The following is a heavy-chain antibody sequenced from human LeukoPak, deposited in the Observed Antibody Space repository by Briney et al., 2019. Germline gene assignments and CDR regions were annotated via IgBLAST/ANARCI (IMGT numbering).Heavy chain of an antibody. CDR3: ATGSGYYHDY. Sequence: SETLSLTYTVSGGSISSFYWSWIRQPPGKGLEWIGYIYYSGSTNYNPSLKSRVTISVDTSKNQFSLRLSSVTAADTAVYYCATGSGYYHDYWGQGILVTVSS. V-gene: IGHV4-59*08. J-gene: IGHJ4*02. D-gene: IGHD3-22*01. CDR1: GGSISSFY. CDR2: IYYSGST.